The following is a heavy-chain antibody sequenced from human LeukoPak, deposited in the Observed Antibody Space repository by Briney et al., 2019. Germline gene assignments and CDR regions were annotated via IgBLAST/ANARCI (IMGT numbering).Heavy chain of an antibody. J-gene: IGHJ4*02. V-gene: IGHV1-8*01. CDR2: MNPDNGNT. Sequence: ASVTVSCKASGYTFTSYQIYWVRQATGQGLEWMGWMNPDNGNTGFAQNFQGRVTMTRNISISTAYMALSSLRSGDTAVYYCARGHVLVPAATDYWGQGTLVTVSS. D-gene: IGHD2-2*01. CDR3: ARGHVLVPAATDY. CDR1: GYTFTSYQ.